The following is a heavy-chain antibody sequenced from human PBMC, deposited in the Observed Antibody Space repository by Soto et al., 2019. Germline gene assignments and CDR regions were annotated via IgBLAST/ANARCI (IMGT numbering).Heavy chain of an antibody. CDR3: AKDRHPDGIWTFDY. CDR1: GFIFSNYT. D-gene: IGHD3-9*01. J-gene: IGHJ4*02. CDR2: INQPGKQT. Sequence: VGPLRVSSAAFGFIFSNYTMNLIRQVQGKGLEWVSGINQPGKQTWYADSVKGRFTISRDNSKNFLFLQMNSLRVEDTAVYYCAKDRHPDGIWTFDYWGQGAPVTVSS. V-gene: IGHV3-23*03.